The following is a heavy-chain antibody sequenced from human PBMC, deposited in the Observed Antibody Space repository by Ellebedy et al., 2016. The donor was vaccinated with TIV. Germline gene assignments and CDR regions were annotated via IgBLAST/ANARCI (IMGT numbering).Heavy chain of an antibody. CDR3: ARTKIRGVEYFYYGMGV. Sequence: PGGSLRLSCAASGFTFSTYAMSWVRQAPGKGLEWVSAIIGSGGTTYYADSVKGRFTISRDNSKNTVYPQMNSLRAEDAAVYYCARTKIRGVEYFYYGMGVWGQGTTVTVSS. D-gene: IGHD3-10*01. V-gene: IGHV3-23*01. CDR1: GFTFSTYA. CDR2: IIGSGGTT. J-gene: IGHJ6*02.